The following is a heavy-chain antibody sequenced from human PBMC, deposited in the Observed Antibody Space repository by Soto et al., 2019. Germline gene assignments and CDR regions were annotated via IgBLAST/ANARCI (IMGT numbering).Heavy chain of an antibody. J-gene: IGHJ6*02. CDR3: ARAHCSSTSCYPDYYYYGMDV. CDR2: ISSSSSYI. Sequence: GGSLRLSXAASGFTFSSYSMNWVRQAPGKGLEWVSSISSSSSYIYYADSVKGRFTISRDNAKNSLYLQMNSLRAEDTAVYYCARAHCSSTSCYPDYYYYGMDVWGQGTTVTVSS. CDR1: GFTFSSYS. V-gene: IGHV3-21*01. D-gene: IGHD2-2*01.